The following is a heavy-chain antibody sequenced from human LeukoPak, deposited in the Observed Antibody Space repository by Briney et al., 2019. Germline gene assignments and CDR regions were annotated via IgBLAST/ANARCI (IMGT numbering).Heavy chain of an antibody. CDR3: IFSSSYYLIQH. J-gene: IGHJ1*01. D-gene: IGHD6-6*01. Sequence: TGGSLRLSCAASGFTFSGSAMHWVRQASGKGLEWVGRIRSKANSYATAYAASVKGRLTISRDDSKNTAYLQMNSLKTEDTAVYYCIFSSSYYLIQHWGQGTLVTVSS. CDR2: IRSKANSYAT. CDR1: GFTFSGSA. V-gene: IGHV3-73*01.